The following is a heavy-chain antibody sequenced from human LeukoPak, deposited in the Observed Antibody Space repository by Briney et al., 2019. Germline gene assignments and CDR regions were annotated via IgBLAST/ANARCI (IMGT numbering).Heavy chain of an antibody. J-gene: IGHJ3*02. V-gene: IGHV1-2*02. CDR3: ARGGGGWYPPPDAFDI. Sequence: GASVKVSCKASGYTFTGYYMHWVRQAPGQGLEWVGWINPDSGGTNYAQKFQGRVTMTRDTSIRTAYMELSRLRSDDTAVYYCARGGGGWYPPPDAFDIWGQGTMVTVSS. CDR1: GYTFTGYY. CDR2: INPDSGGT. D-gene: IGHD6-19*01.